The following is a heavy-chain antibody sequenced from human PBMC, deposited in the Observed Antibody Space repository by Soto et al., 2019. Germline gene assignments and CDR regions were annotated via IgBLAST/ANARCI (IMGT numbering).Heavy chain of an antibody. CDR3: ARAHPAVYLRYMDV. CDR1: GGSFSGYY. J-gene: IGHJ6*03. CDR2: INHSGST. V-gene: IGHV4-34*01. Sequence: SETLSLTCAVYGGSFSGYYWSWIRQPPGKGLEWIGEINHSGSTNYNPSLKSRVTISVDTSKNQFSLKLSSVTAADTAVYYCARAHPAVYLRYMDVWGKGTTVTVSS. D-gene: IGHD2-2*01.